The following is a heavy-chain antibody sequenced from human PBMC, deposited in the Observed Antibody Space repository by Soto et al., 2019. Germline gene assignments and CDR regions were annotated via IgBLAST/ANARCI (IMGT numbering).Heavy chain of an antibody. CDR3: ARIAVAGTRFDY. CDR2: IYHSGST. D-gene: IGHD6-19*01. CDR1: GGSISSSNW. J-gene: IGHJ4*02. V-gene: IGHV4-4*02. Sequence: QVQLQESGPGLVKPSGTLSLTCAVSGGSISSSNWWSWVRQPPGKGLEWIGEIYHSGSTNYNPSLNRRVTISVDKSKNHFSLKLSSVTAADTAVYYCARIAVAGTRFDYWGQGTLVTVSS.